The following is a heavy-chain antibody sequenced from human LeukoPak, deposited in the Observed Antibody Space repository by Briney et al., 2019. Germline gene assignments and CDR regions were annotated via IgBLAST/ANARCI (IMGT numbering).Heavy chain of an antibody. CDR3: ERVYQSTSGRAIDY. V-gene: IGHV3-7*01. CDR1: GFTLSSYW. CDR2: IKQDGSAK. D-gene: IGHD2-2*01. J-gene: IGHJ4*02. Sequence: PGGSLRLSCAASGFTLSSYWMSWVRQAPGKGLEWVANIKQDGSAKDYVDSVKGRLTISRENAKNSLYLQMNSLRVDDTAIYYCERVYQSTSGRAIDYWGQGTLVTVSS.